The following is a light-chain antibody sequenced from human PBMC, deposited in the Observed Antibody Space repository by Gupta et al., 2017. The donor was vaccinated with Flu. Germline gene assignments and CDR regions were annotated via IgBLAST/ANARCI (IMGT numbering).Light chain of an antibody. V-gene: IGLV2-14*01. CDR1: YSAVGAYNY. J-gene: IGLJ3*02. Sequence: QSITISCTGSYSAVGAYNYVSWYQQHPAKGLILIMFEVNNRPSGVSTCFSGSKSGNTATLTMSGLQAEDDSHYYSSKYTGSSWLFGGGTQLTVL. CDR3: SKYTGSSWL. CDR2: EVN.